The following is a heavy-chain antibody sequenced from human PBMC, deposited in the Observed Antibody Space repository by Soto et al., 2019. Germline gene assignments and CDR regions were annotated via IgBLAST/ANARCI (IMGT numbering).Heavy chain of an antibody. CDR3: ARMESFGSLNWFDP. CDR1: GYTFTNND. CDR2: MNPGSGDT. Sequence: QVQLVQSGAEVKKPGASVKVSCKASGYTFTNNDVSWVRQATGQGLEWMGWMNPGSGDTGHAQKFQGRVTMTRDISIATAYMDLNSLTSEDTAIYYCARMESFGSLNWFDPWGQGTLVTVSS. V-gene: IGHV1-8*02. J-gene: IGHJ5*02. D-gene: IGHD5-18*01.